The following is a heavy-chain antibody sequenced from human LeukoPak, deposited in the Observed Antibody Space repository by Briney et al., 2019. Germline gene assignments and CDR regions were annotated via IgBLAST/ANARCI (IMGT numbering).Heavy chain of an antibody. V-gene: IGHV5-51*01. CDR3: ARAGGKASPYYYHIDV. J-gene: IGHJ6*03. Sequence: PGVSLQSSSHASCYGFTTYWFSWVRPPPPEGREWRGIINPGDSDAKYSPSFPGQVTISADKSISTAYLQWSSLKASDTAIYYCARAGGKASPYYYHIDVWGKGTPVTVSS. D-gene: IGHD6-13*01. CDR2: INPGDSDA. CDR1: CYGFTTYW.